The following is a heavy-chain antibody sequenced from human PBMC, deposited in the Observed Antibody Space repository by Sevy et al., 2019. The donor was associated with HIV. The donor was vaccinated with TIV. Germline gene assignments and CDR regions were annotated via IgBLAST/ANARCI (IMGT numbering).Heavy chain of an antibody. D-gene: IGHD3-22*01. CDR3: ARGGYYDSSGYYDFDY. J-gene: IGHJ4*02. V-gene: IGHV3-48*02. CDR2: ISSSSSTI. CDR1: GFTCSSYS. Sequence: GGSLRLSCAASGFTCSSYSMNWVRQAPGKGLEWVSYISSSSSTIYYADSVKGRFTISSDNAKNSLYLQMNSLRDEDTAVYYCARGGYYDSSGYYDFDYWGQGTLVTVSS.